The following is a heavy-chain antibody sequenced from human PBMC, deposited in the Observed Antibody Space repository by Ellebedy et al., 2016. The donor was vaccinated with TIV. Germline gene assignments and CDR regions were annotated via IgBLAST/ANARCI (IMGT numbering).Heavy chain of an antibody. D-gene: IGHD2-15*01. V-gene: IGHV4-4*07. CDR2: IYTSAST. CDR3: ARSSWVNWFDP. CDR1: GGSISSYY. Sequence: GSLRLSCTVSGGSISSYYWSWIRQPAGKGLEWIGRIYTSASTNYNPSLKSRVTMSVDTSKNQSSLKLSSVTAADTAVYYCARSSWVNWFDPWGQGTLVTVSS. J-gene: IGHJ5*02.